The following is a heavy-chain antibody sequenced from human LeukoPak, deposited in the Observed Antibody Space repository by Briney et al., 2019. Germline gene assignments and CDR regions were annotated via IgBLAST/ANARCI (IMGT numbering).Heavy chain of an antibody. D-gene: IGHD6-19*01. CDR2: ISGYGENT. V-gene: IGHV3-23*01. Sequence: GGSLRLSCAASGITFSSYAMSWVRQAPGKGLEWVSGISGYGENTYYAGSVKGRFTISRDNSKKTLYLQMNSLRAVDTAVYYCAKEEYSSGSYYFDYWGQGTLVTVSS. CDR3: AKEEYSSGSYYFDY. CDR1: GITFSSYA. J-gene: IGHJ4*02.